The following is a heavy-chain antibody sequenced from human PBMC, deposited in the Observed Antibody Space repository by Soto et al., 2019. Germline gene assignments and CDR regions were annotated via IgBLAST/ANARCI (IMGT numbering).Heavy chain of an antibody. Sequence: QVQLVESGGGVVQPGRSLRLSCAASGSTFSSYGMNWVRQAPGKGLEWVAVISYDGSDKYYADSVKGRFTISRDNSKNTLYLQMNSLRAEDTAVYYCAKNRVYNYGLDAFDIWGQGTMVTVSS. CDR2: ISYDGSDK. D-gene: IGHD5-18*01. CDR3: AKNRVYNYGLDAFDI. CDR1: GSTFSSYG. J-gene: IGHJ3*02. V-gene: IGHV3-30*18.